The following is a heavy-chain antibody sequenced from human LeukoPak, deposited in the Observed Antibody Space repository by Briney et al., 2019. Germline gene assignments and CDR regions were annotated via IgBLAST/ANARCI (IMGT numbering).Heavy chain of an antibody. J-gene: IGHJ6*02. V-gene: IGHV4-39*07. Sequence: SETLSLTCTVSGGSISSSSYYWGWIRQPPGKGLERIGSIYYSGSTYYNPSLKSRVTISVDTSKNQFSLKLSSVTAADTAVYYCASSGCGGDCYWATYYYYGMDVWGQGTTVTVSS. CDR2: IYYSGST. CDR3: ASSGCGGDCYWATYYYYGMDV. D-gene: IGHD2-21*02. CDR1: GGSISSSSYY.